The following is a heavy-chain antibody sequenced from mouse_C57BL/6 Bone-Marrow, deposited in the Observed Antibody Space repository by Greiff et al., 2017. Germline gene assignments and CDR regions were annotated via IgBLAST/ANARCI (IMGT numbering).Heavy chain of an antibody. CDR1: GYTFTSYW. J-gene: IGHJ4*01. CDR3: TSLAPYYGSSYPYYAMDY. CDR2: IYPGNSDT. Sequence: VQLQQSGTVLARPGASVKMSCKTSGYTFTSYWMHWVKQRPGQGLEWIGAIYPGNSDTSYNQKFKGKAKLTAVTSASTAYMELSSLTNEDAAVYYCTSLAPYYGSSYPYYAMDYWGQGTSVTVSS. D-gene: IGHD1-1*01. V-gene: IGHV1-5*01.